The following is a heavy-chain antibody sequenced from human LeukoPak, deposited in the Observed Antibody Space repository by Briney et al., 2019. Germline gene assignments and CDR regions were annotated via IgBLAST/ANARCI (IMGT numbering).Heavy chain of an antibody. CDR3: ARDPLDVAAPPEY. D-gene: IGHD6-6*01. J-gene: IGHJ4*02. CDR1: GFTFSSHD. V-gene: IGHV3-13*01. Sequence: GGSLRLSCAASGFTFSSHDMHWVRQPTGKGLEWVSGIGTAGDTYYLASVKGRFTISRETAKNSLYLQMNSLRAEDTAVYYCARDPLDVAAPPEYWGQGTLVTVSS. CDR2: IGTAGDT.